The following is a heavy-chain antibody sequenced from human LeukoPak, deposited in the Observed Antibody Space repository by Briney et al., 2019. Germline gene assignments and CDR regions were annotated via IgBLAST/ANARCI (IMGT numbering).Heavy chain of an antibody. CDR1: GYTFTSYG. D-gene: IGHD3-3*01. J-gene: IGHJ4*02. V-gene: IGHV1-18*01. CDR3: ARGGRRPGFTIFGVVIDPFDY. CDR2: IGAYNGNT. Sequence: GASVKVSCKASGYTFTSYGISWVRQAPGQGLEWMGWIGAYNGNTNYAQKLQGRVTMTTDTSTSTAYMELRSLRSDDTAVYYCARGGRRPGFTIFGVVIDPFDYWGQGTLVTVSS.